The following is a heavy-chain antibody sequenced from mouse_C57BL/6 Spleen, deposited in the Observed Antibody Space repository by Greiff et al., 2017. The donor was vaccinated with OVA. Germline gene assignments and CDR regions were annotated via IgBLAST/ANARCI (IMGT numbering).Heavy chain of an antibody. Sequence: VQLQESGAELARPGASVKLSCKASGYTFTSYGISWVKQRTGQGLEWIGEIYPRSGNTYYNEKFKGKATLTADKSSSTAYMELRSLTSEDSAVYFCARYGSSFFAYWGQGTLVTVSA. V-gene: IGHV1-81*01. CDR3: ARYGSSFFAY. J-gene: IGHJ3*01. D-gene: IGHD1-1*01. CDR1: GYTFTSYG. CDR2: IYPRSGNT.